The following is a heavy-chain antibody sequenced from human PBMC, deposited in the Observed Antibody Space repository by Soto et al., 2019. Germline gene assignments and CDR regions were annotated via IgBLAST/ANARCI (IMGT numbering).Heavy chain of an antibody. CDR2: ISNDGSIT. CDR1: GFSLGSNS. D-gene: IGHD3-10*01. Sequence: GGSLRLSCAASGFSLGSNSMAWVRQAPGERLQWISGISNDGSITFYVDSVRGRFTISRDTSRNTLYLQMDSLRVEDTALYFCAKWSGFGDAWGQGTLVTVSS. V-gene: IGHV3-23*01. CDR3: AKWSGFGDA. J-gene: IGHJ5*02.